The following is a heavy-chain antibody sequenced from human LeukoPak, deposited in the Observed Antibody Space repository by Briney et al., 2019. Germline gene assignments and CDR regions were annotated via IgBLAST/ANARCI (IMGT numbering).Heavy chain of an antibody. CDR2: LSYDGSNK. V-gene: IGHV3-30*14. D-gene: IGHD5-24*01. CDR1: RFTFSSYA. Sequence: PGGSLRLSCAASRFTFSSYAMHWVRQAPGKGLEWVAVLSYDGSNKYYGDSVKGRFTISRDNSKNTLYLQMNSLRAEDTAVYYCARVKGGRWLTDGGYYFDYWGQGTLVTVSS. J-gene: IGHJ4*02. CDR3: ARVKGGRWLTDGGYYFDY.